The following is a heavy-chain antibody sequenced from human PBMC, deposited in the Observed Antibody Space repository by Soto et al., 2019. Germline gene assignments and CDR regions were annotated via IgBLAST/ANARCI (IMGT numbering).Heavy chain of an antibody. Sequence: QVQLVQSGAKVKKPGASVKVSCKASGYTFTGYYMHWVRQAPGQGLEWMGWINPNSGGTNYAQKFQGRVTMTRDTAISTAYLELIRLRSDATAVYYCAREGGTFFWSGPIDYWGQGTLVTVSS. CDR3: AREGGTFFWSGPIDY. V-gene: IGHV1-2*02. CDR2: INPNSGGT. D-gene: IGHD3-3*01. J-gene: IGHJ4*02. CDR1: GYTFTGYY.